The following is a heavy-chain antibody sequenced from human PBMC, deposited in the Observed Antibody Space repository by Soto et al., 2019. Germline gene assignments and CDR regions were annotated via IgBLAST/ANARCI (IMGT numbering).Heavy chain of an antibody. D-gene: IGHD6-13*01. V-gene: IGHV4-59*01. J-gene: IGHJ4*02. CDR2: VYSDGTT. CDR3: ATSSSWYRAVYY. CDR1: GGSISNYF. Sequence: PSETLSLTCTVSGGSISNYFWSWNRQPPGKGLEWIGYVYSDGTTNYNPSLKSRVTISVDTSKNQFSLKLTSVTAADTAVYYCATSSSWYRAVYYWGQGTLVTVSS.